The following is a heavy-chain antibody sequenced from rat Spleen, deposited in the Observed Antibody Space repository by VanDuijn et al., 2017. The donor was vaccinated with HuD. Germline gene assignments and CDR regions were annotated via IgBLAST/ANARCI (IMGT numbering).Heavy chain of an antibody. CDR2: ITYDGRTT. D-gene: IGHD4-2*01. V-gene: IGHV5-25*01. CDR3: ARQEYSEVFAY. Sequence: EVQLVESGGGLVQPGRSMKLSCAASGFTFTNYYMAWVRQAPTKGLEWVATITYDGRTTYYRDSVKGRFTISRDNAKSSLYLQMDSLRSEDTATYYCARQEYSEVFAYWGQGTLVTVSS. CDR1: GFTFTNYY. J-gene: IGHJ3*01.